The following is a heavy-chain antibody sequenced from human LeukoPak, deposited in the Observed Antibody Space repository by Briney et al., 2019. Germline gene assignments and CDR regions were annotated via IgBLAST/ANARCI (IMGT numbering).Heavy chain of an antibody. CDR1: GGSFSGYY. D-gene: IGHD3-10*01. CDR2: INHSGST. J-gene: IGHJ4*02. V-gene: IGHV4-34*01. Sequence: SETLSLTCAVYGGSFSGYYWSWIRQPPGKGLEWIGEINHSGSTNYNPSLKSRVTISVDTSKNPFSLKLTSVTAADTAVYYCARAALRWFGDPGLDYWGQGTLVTVSS. CDR3: ARAALRWFGDPGLDY.